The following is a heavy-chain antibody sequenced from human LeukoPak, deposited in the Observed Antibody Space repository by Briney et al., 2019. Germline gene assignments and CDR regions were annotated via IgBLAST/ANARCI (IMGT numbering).Heavy chain of an antibody. CDR1: RYTFTSYD. CDR3: ARSTGAYCSSTSCYVGY. V-gene: IGHV1-8*01. Sequence: GASVKVSCKASRYTFTSYDINWVRQATGQGLEWMGWMNPNSGNTGYAQKFQGRVTMTRNTSISTAYMELSSLRSEDTAVYYCARSTGAYCSSTSCYVGYWGQGTLVTVSS. D-gene: IGHD2-2*01. CDR2: MNPNSGNT. J-gene: IGHJ4*02.